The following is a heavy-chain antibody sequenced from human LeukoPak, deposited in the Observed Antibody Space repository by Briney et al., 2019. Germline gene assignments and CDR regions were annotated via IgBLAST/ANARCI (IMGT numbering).Heavy chain of an antibody. CDR1: GDSGVYSGAYF. CDR2: IHSSGST. J-gene: IGHJ4*02. CDR3: TGGGGWLIDF. D-gene: IGHD5-24*01. Sequence: PSETLSLTCTVSGDSGVYSGAYFSGWFRQPPGKGLEWIGYIHSSGSTNYNPSLKSRVTISIDTSRNQFSLKLSSVTAADTAVYFWTGGGGWLIDFWGRGTLITVSS. V-gene: IGHV4-61*08.